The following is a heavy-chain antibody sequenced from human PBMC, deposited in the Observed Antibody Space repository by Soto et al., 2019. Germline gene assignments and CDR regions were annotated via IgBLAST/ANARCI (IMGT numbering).Heavy chain of an antibody. Sequence: GESLKISCKGSGYSFTSYWIGWVRQMPGKGLEWMGIIYPGDSDTRYSPSFQGQVTISADKSISTAYLQWSSLKASDTAMYYCARHSNSIVVAIGYYYGIVVRCQATTVTVFS. J-gene: IGHJ6*02. CDR1: GYSFTSYW. V-gene: IGHV5-51*01. CDR3: ARHSNSIVVAIGYYYGIVV. CDR2: IYPGDSDT. D-gene: IGHD1-26*01.